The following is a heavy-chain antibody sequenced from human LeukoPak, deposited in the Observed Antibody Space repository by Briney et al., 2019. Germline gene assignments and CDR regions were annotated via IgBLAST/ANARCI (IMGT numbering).Heavy chain of an antibody. Sequence: SVNVSCKASGGTFSSYVISWVRQAPGQGLEWMGRIIPFLGIPNYAQKFQGRLTITADKSTSTAYMELSSLRSEDTAVYYCARSTDYYDGSGYLGDWFDPWGQGTLVTVSS. CDR1: GGTFSSYV. V-gene: IGHV1-69*04. J-gene: IGHJ5*02. CDR2: IIPFLGIP. D-gene: IGHD3-22*01. CDR3: ARSTDYYDGSGYLGDWFDP.